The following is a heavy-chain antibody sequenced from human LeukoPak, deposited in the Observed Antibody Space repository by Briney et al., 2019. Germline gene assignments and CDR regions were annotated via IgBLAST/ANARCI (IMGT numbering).Heavy chain of an antibody. D-gene: IGHD3-10*01. J-gene: IGHJ6*02. Sequence: SETLSLTCAVCGGSFSGYYWSWIRQPPGKGLEWIGEINHSGSTNYNPSLKSRVTISVDTSKNQFSLKLSSVTAADTAVYYCARVGRSGSYYYYYYGMDVWGQGTTVTVSS. V-gene: IGHV4-34*01. CDR3: ARVGRSGSYYYYYYGMDV. CDR2: INHSGST. CDR1: GGSFSGYY.